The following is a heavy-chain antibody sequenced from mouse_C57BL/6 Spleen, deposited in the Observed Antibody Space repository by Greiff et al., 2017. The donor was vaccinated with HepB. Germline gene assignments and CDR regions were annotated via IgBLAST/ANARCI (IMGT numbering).Heavy chain of an antibody. J-gene: IGHJ2*01. CDR3: ARDYSNYAYYFDY. D-gene: IGHD2-5*01. Sequence: DVQLVESGGGLVKPGGSLKLSCAASGFTFSDYGMHWVRQAPEKGLEWVAYISSGSSTIYYADTVKGRFTISRDNAKNTLFLQMTSLRSEDTAMYYCARDYSNYAYYFDYWGQGTTLTVSS. V-gene: IGHV5-17*01. CDR2: ISSGSSTI. CDR1: GFTFSDYG.